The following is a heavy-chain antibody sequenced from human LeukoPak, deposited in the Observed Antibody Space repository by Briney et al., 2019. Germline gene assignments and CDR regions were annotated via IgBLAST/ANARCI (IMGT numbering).Heavy chain of an antibody. J-gene: IGHJ6*03. V-gene: IGHV3-7*01. D-gene: IGHD3-10*01. CDR2: IKQDGREK. Sequence: QPGGSLRLSCAASGFTFSNCWMSWVRQAPGKGLEGVANIKQDGREKYYEDSVKGRFTISRDNAKNALYLQMTSLRAEDPAVYYCARGVRAYYYYYYMDVWGKGTTVTVSS. CDR1: GFTFSNCW. CDR3: ARGVRAYYYYYYMDV.